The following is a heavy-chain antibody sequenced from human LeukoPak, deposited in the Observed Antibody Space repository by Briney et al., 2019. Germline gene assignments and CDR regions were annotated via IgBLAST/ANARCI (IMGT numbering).Heavy chain of an antibody. V-gene: IGHV1-69*05. CDR3: ARVRYYYGSGSGHRPEAYFDY. CDR2: IIPIFGTA. CDR1: GGTFSSYA. J-gene: IGHJ4*02. D-gene: IGHD3-10*01. Sequence: SVKVSCKASGGTFSSYAISWVRQAPGQGLEWMGGIIPIFGTANYAQKFQGRVTITTDESTSTAYIELSSLRSEDTAVYYCARVRYYYGSGSGHRPEAYFDYWGQGTLVTVSS.